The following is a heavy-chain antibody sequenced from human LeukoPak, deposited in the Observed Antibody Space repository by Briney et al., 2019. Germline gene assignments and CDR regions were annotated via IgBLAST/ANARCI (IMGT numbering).Heavy chain of an antibody. CDR2: ISSSTSTI. CDR1: GFTFSSYN. CDR3: AGDNGYCSGGSCAPVPFDY. D-gene: IGHD2-15*01. V-gene: IGHV3-48*01. Sequence: PGGSLRLSCAASGFTFSSYNMNWVRQAPGKGLEWVSYISSSTSTIYYADSVKGRFTISRDNAKNSLYLQMHSLRAEDTAVYYCAGDNGYCSGGSCAPVPFDYWGQGTLVTVSS. J-gene: IGHJ4*02.